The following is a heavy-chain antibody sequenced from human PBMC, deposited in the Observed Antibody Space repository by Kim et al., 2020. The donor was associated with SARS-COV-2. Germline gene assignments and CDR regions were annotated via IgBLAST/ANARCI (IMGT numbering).Heavy chain of an antibody. CDR2: INPSGDST. Sequence: ASVKVSCKASAYIFTNFYVHWVRQAPGQGLEWMGIINPSGDSTTYAQKFQGRVAMSRDTSTSTVYMEVSSLRSEDTAVYYCARPAAGQHFDYWGQGTLVTVSS. V-gene: IGHV1-46*01. CDR3: ARPAAGQHFDY. J-gene: IGHJ4*02. CDR1: AYIFTNFY. D-gene: IGHD6-13*01.